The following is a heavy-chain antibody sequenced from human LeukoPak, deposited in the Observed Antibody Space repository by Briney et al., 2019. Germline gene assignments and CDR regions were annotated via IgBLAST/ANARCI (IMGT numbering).Heavy chain of an antibody. Sequence: VASVKVSCKASGYTFTSHYMHSVRQAPGQGLEWMGIINPSGGSTSYAQKFQGRVTMTRDMSTSTDYMELSSLRSEDTAVYYCARDQSGEWELVSGWWFDPWGQGTLVTVSS. CDR1: GYTFTSHY. CDR3: ARDQSGEWELVSGWWFDP. D-gene: IGHD1-26*01. V-gene: IGHV1-46*01. J-gene: IGHJ5*02. CDR2: INPSGGST.